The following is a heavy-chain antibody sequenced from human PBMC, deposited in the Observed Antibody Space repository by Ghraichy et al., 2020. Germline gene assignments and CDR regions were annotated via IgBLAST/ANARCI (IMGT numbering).Heavy chain of an antibody. CDR3: ARGGVRGTSAGDAFDI. V-gene: IGHV4-34*01. CDR2: INHSGST. CDR1: GGSFSGYY. Sequence: SETLSLTCAVYGGSFSGYYWSWIRQPPGKGLEWIGEINHSGSTNYNPSLKSRVTISVDTSKNQFSLKLSSVTAADTAVYYCARGGVRGTSAGDAFDIWGQGTMVTVSS. D-gene: IGHD3-10*01. J-gene: IGHJ3*02.